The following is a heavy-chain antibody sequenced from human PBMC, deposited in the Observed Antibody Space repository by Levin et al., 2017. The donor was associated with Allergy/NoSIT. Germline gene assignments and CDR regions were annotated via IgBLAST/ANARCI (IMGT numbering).Heavy chain of an antibody. CDR1: GYTFTDYY. Sequence: GESLKISCKASGYTFTDYYIHWVRQAPGQGLEWMGWINPNSGGTNYAQKFQGRVTMSRDTSISTAYMELSRLRSDDTAVYYCAREKAGRTTNMFKGMDVWGQGTTVTVSS. J-gene: IGHJ6*02. V-gene: IGHV1-2*02. D-gene: IGHD2/OR15-2a*01. CDR3: AREKAGRTTNMFKGMDV. CDR2: INPNSGGT.